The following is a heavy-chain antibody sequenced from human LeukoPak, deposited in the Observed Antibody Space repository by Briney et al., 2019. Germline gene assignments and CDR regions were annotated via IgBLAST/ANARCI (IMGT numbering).Heavy chain of an antibody. D-gene: IGHD5-12*01. J-gene: IGHJ4*02. Sequence: PSETLSLTCTVSGDSVRSSSYFWAWIRQPPGKGLEWIANIYYSGSTYYNPSLKSRVTITLDTSKHQFSLNLTSVTAADTALYYCARGRGYDPVVFYFDYWGQGNLVTVSS. CDR2: IYYSGST. V-gene: IGHV4-39*07. CDR3: ARGRGYDPVVFYFDY. CDR1: GDSVRSSSYF.